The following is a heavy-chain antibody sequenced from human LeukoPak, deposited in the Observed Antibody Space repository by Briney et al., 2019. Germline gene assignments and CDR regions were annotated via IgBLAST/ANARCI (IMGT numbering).Heavy chain of an antibody. CDR3: ARDVGSGSYFD. J-gene: IGHJ4*02. D-gene: IGHD3-10*01. CDR1: GGSISSYY. V-gene: IGHV4-59*01. CDR2: IYYSGST. Sequence: PSETLSLTCTVSGGSISSYYWSWIRQPPGKGLEWIGYIYYSGSTNYNPSLKSRVTISVDKSKNQFSLKLSSVTAADTAVYYCARDVGSGSYFDWGQGTLVTVSS.